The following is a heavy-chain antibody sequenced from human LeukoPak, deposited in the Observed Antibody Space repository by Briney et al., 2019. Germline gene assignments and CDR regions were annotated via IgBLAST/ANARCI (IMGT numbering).Heavy chain of an antibody. J-gene: IGHJ4*02. V-gene: IGHV4-34*01. CDR2: INHSGST. Sequence: SETLSLTCAVYGGSFSGYYWGWIRQPPGKGLEWIGEINHSGSTNYSPSLKSRVTISVDTSKNQFSLKLSSVTAADTAVYYCARRYYYDSSGTQSSPIDYWGQGTLVTVSS. CDR3: ARRYYYDSSGTQSSPIDY. CDR1: GGSFSGYY. D-gene: IGHD3-22*01.